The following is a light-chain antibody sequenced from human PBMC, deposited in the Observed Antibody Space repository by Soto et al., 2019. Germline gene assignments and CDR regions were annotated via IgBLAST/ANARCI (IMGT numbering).Light chain of an antibody. Sequence: DIVLTQSPDSLAVSLGERATINCKSSQSVFYSSNNKNYLAWYQQQPGQPPKLLIYWASTRESGVPDRFSGSGSGTDFSLTISRLQAEDGAVYYCQQYYNIPYTCGQGTKLEIK. CDR1: QSVFYSSNNKNY. CDR2: WAS. CDR3: QQYYNIPYT. V-gene: IGKV4-1*01. J-gene: IGKJ2*01.